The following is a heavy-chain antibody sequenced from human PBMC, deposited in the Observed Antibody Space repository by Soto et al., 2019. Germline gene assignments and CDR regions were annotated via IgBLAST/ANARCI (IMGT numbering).Heavy chain of an antibody. CDR1: GFTFRDYT. CDR3: AKDRLSAWYAEYFQN. D-gene: IGHD6-13*01. CDR2: IFGSGTRT. J-gene: IGHJ1*01. Sequence: EVVLLESGGALVQPGGSLRLSCAASGFTFRDYTLAWVRQAPGKGLEWVAAIFGSGTRTYYADSLEGRFSISRDNSRDTLYLQMNNLRVEDTAIYYCAKDRLSAWYAEYFQNWGRGTLVTVSS. V-gene: IGHV3-23*01.